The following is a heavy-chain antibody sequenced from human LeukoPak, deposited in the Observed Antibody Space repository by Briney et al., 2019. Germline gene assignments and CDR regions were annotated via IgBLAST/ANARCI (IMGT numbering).Heavy chain of an antibody. V-gene: IGHV3-7*02. CDR1: GFTFGNYW. CDR2: MKPDGSEK. CDR3: ARHYYDSSGYGWFDP. J-gene: IGHJ5*02. Sequence: PGGSLRLSCAASGFTFGNYWMNWVRQAPGKGLEWVANMKPDGSEKNYVASVKGRFTISRDNSKNTLYLQMNSLRAEDTAVYYCARHYYDSSGYGWFDPWGQGTLVTVSS. D-gene: IGHD3-22*01.